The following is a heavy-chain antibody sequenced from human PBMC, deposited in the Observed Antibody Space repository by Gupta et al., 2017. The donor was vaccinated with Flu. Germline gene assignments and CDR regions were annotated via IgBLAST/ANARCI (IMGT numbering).Heavy chain of an antibody. V-gene: IGHV3-21*01. Sequence: SRDPMIWARQAPGEGLEWVSSIRGSGTYIYYAGSVKGRFTSSRDNAKLYLQMDSLRVEDTAVYYCASGLRRWIAAQDWGQGTLVTGSA. CDR3: ASGLRRWIAAQD. CDR1: SRDP. J-gene: IGHJ4*02. D-gene: IGHD6-13*01. CDR2: IRGSGTYI.